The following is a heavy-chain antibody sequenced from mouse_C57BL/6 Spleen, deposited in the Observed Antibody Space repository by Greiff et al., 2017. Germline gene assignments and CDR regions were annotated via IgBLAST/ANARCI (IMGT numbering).Heavy chain of an antibody. CDR2: IWSGGST. CDR3: ARKEGVVAPMDY. Sequence: QVHVKQSGPGLVQPSQSLSITCTVSGFSLTSYGVHWVRQSPGKGLEWLGVIWSGGSTDYNAAFISRLSISKDNSKSQVFFKMNSLQADDTAIYYCARKEGVVAPMDYWGQGTSVTVSS. CDR1: GFSLTSYG. V-gene: IGHV2-2*01. J-gene: IGHJ4*01. D-gene: IGHD1-1*01.